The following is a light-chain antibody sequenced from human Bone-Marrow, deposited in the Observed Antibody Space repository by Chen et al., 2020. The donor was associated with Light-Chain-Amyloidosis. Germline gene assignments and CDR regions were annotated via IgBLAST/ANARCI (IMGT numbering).Light chain of an antibody. CDR3: QVWDRSSDRPV. V-gene: IGLV3-21*02. J-gene: IGLJ3*02. CDR1: NIGSTS. CDR2: DDS. Sequence: SYVLTQPSSVSVGPGQTATSAGGGNNIGSTSVHWYQQTPGQAPLLVVYDDSDRPSGIPERLSGSNSGNTATLTISRVEAGDEADYYCQVWDRSSDRPVFGGGTKLTVL.